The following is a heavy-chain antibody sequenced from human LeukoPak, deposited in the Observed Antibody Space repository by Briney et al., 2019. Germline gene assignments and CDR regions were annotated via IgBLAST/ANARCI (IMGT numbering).Heavy chain of an antibody. CDR3: ARVFSRYSSSWYYFDY. CDR2: IYYSGST. J-gene: IGHJ4*02. D-gene: IGHD6-13*01. V-gene: IGHV4-59*01. Sequence: PSETLSLTCTASGGTISGYHWSWIRQAPGKGLEWIGYIYYSGSTNYNPSLKSRVTISVDTSKNQSSLKLSSVTAADTAVYYCARVFSRYSSSWYYFDYWGQGTLVTVSS. CDR1: GGTISGYH.